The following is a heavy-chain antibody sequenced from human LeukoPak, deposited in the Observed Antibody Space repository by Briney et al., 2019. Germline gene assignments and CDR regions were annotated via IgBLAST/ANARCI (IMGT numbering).Heavy chain of an antibody. CDR2: ISTSSSYI. Sequence: GGSLRLSCAASGFTFSSYSMNWVRQAPGKGLEWVSFISTSSSYIHNADSVKGRFTISRDNAENSLYLQMNSLRAEDTAVYYCARESRTYSLDYWGQGTLVTVSS. J-gene: IGHJ4*02. V-gene: IGHV3-21*01. CDR3: ARESRTYSLDY. CDR1: GFTFSSYS. D-gene: IGHD2-21*01.